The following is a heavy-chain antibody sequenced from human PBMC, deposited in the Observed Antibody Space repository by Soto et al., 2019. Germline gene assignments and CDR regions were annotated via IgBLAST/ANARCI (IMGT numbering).Heavy chain of an antibody. D-gene: IGHD2-2*03. J-gene: IGHJ5*02. V-gene: IGHV1-3*05. CDR1: GYTFTNYA. CDR2: INAGNGNT. CDR3: ASGFPLWFAP. Sequence: QVQLVQSGAEEKKPGASVKVSCKASGYTFTNYAIHWVRQAPGQRLEWMGWINAGNGNTKYSEKFQGRVIITRDTFASTAYMYVSSLGSEDTAVYYCASGFPLWFAPWGQGPLVTVSS.